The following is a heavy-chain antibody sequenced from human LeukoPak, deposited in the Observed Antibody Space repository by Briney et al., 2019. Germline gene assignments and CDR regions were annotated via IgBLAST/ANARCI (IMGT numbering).Heavy chain of an antibody. CDR3: AGPRIAAATYLADDAFDI. Sequence: SETLSLTCAVYGGSFSGYYWSWIRQPTGKGLEWIGEINHSGSTNYNPSLKSRVTISVDTSKNQFSLKLSSVTAADTAVYYCAGPRIAAATYLADDAFDIWGQGTTVTVSS. V-gene: IGHV4-34*01. D-gene: IGHD6-13*01. CDR2: INHSGST. J-gene: IGHJ3*02. CDR1: GGSFSGYY.